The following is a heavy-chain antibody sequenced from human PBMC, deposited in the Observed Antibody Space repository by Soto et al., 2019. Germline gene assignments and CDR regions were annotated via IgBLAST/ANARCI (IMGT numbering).Heavy chain of an antibody. V-gene: IGHV3-23*01. CDR3: AKDHCSGGSCYSIYYYYGMDV. CDR2: IRGSEGTT. CDR1: GLTLSDYA. D-gene: IGHD2-15*01. J-gene: IGHJ6*02. Sequence: EVQLLESGGGLVQPGGSLRLSCAGSGLTLSDYAMSWVRQAPGKGLEWVSAIRGSEGTTFYADSVKGRFTISRDDSKNTLSLQMNSLRAEDTALYYCAKDHCSGGSCYSIYYYYGMDVWGQGTTVTVSS.